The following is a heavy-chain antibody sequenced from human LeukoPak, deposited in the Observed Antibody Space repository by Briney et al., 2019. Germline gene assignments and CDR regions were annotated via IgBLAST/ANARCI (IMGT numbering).Heavy chain of an antibody. CDR3: AKDYYDNVFDY. CDR1: GFTFSNAW. Sequence: PGGSLRLSCAASGFTFSNAWMSWVRQAPGKGLEWVGRIKSKTDGGTTDYAAPVKGRFTISRDDSKNTLYLQMNSLRAEDTAVYYCAKDYYDNVFDYWGQGTLVTVSS. J-gene: IGHJ4*02. V-gene: IGHV3-15*01. D-gene: IGHD3-22*01. CDR2: IKSKTDGGTT.